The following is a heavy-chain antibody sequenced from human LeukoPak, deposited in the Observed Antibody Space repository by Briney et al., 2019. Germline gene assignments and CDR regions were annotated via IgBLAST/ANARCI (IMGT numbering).Heavy chain of an antibody. CDR2: ISVYNGNT. V-gene: IGHV1-18*01. CDR3: ARTCSSSSCYMVH. J-gene: IGHJ4*02. D-gene: IGHD2-2*02. CDR1: GYTFVNFG. Sequence: ASVKVSCKASGYTFVNFGITWVRQAPGQGLEWMGWISVYNGNTNQAQNLQGRVTLTTDTSTSTAYMELRSLRSDDTALYYCARTCSSSSCYMVHWGQGTLVTVSS.